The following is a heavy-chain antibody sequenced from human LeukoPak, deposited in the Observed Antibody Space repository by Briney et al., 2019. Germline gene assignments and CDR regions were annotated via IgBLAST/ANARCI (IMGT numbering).Heavy chain of an antibody. D-gene: IGHD6-13*01. CDR3: ARGLGRQQLVSPFDY. V-gene: IGHV4-38-2*02. CDR2: IYHSGTI. CDR1: GYSISSGYY. Sequence: SETLSLTCTVSGYSISSGYYWGWIRQPPGKGLEWLASIYHSGTIYYDPSLKSRVTISVDTSKNQFSLKLTSVTAADTAVYYCARGLGRQQLVSPFDYWGQGTLVTVSS. J-gene: IGHJ4*02.